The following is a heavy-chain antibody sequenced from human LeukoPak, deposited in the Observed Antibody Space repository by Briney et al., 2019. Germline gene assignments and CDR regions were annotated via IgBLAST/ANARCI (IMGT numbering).Heavy chain of an antibody. Sequence: GESLKISCNGSGYXFTSYWIGWVRQMPGKGLEWMGIIYPGDSDTRYSPSFQGQVTISADKSISTAYLQWSSLKASDTAMYYCARRFGGYCSGGSCYSPYSFDHWGQGTLVTVSS. J-gene: IGHJ4*02. V-gene: IGHV5-51*01. CDR3: ARRFGGYCSGGSCYSPYSFDH. CDR1: GYXFTSYW. D-gene: IGHD2-15*01. CDR2: IYPGDSDT.